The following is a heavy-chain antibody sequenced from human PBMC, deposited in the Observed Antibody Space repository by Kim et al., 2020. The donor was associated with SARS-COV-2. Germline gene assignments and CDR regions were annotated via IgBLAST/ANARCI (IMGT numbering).Heavy chain of an antibody. D-gene: IGHD3-22*01. J-gene: IGHJ3*02. CDR1: GGSISSYY. CDR2: IYYSGST. CDR3: ARLEAQDYYDSSGYVDAFDI. V-gene: IGHV4-59*08. Sequence: SETLSLTCTVSGGSISSYYWSWIRQPPGKGLEWIGYIYYSGSTNYNPSLKSRVTISVDTSKNQFSLKLSSVTAADTAVYYCARLEAQDYYDSSGYVDAFDIWGQGTMVTVSS.